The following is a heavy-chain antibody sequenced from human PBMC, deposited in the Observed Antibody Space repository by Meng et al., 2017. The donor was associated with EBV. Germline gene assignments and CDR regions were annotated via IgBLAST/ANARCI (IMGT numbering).Heavy chain of an antibody. V-gene: IGHV4-34*02. CDR2: INHSGST. Sequence: VQPPQWSAGLLKPPEPLALACAVYGGSFSGHYWSWIRQPPGKGLEWIGEINHSGSTNYNPSLKSRVTISVDTSKNQFSLKLSSVTAADTAVYYCAGSYGGVLNYWGQGTLVTVSS. J-gene: IGHJ4*02. D-gene: IGHD4-23*01. CDR1: GGSFSGHY. CDR3: AGSYGGVLNY.